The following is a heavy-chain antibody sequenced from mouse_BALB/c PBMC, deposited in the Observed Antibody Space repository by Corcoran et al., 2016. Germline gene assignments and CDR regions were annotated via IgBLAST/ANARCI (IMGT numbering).Heavy chain of an antibody. V-gene: IGHV9-3-1*01. D-gene: IGHD2-14*01. CDR3: ARGNYRSYYYAMDY. J-gene: IGHJ4*01. CDR2: INTYTGEP. Sequence: QIQLVQSGPELKKPGETVKISCKASGYTFTNYGMNWVKQAPGKGLKWMGWINTYTGEPTYADDFKGRFAFSLETSAGTAYLQINNLKNEDTATYFCARGNYRSYYYAMDYWGQGTSVTVSS. CDR1: GYTFTNYG.